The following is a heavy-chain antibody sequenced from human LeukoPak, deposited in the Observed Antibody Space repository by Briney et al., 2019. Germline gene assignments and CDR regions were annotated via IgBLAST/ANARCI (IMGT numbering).Heavy chain of an antibody. D-gene: IGHD1-1*01. V-gene: IGHV1-24*01. CDR3: AVSLTTGGYYGMDV. CDR2: FDPEDGET. J-gene: IGHJ6*02. Sequence: ASVKVSRKVSGYTLTELSLHWVRQAPGKGLEWMGRFDPEDGETIYARKFQGRVTMTEDTSTDTAYMELSSLRSEDTAVYFCAVSLTTGGYYGMDVWGRGTTVTVSS. CDR1: GYTLTELS.